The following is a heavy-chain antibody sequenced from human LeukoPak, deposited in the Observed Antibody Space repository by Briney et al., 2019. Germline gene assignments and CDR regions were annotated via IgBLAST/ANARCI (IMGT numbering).Heavy chain of an antibody. V-gene: IGHV3-21*01. CDR2: IRSGSSYI. J-gene: IGHJ4*02. CDR1: GFTFSTYT. CDR3: ARDGHFDY. Sequence: PGRSLRLSCAASGFTFSTYTMNWVRQAPGKGLEWVSSIRSGSSYIYYADSVKGRFTISRDNAKNSLYLQMNSLRAEDTAVYYCARDGHFDYWGQGTLVTVSS.